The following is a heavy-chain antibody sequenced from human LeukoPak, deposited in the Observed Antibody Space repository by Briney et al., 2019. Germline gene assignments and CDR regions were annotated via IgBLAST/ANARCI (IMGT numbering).Heavy chain of an antibody. D-gene: IGHD2-15*01. CDR2: IYYSGST. CDR3: ARGDGGSWRPVWFDP. J-gene: IGHJ5*02. V-gene: IGHV4-31*03. CDR1: GGSISSGGYY. Sequence: SQTLSLTCTVSGGSISSGGYYWSWIRQHPGKGLEWIGYIYYSGSTYYNPSLKSRVTISVDTSKNQFSLKLSSVTAADTAVYYCARGDGGSWRPVWFDPWGQGTLVTVSS.